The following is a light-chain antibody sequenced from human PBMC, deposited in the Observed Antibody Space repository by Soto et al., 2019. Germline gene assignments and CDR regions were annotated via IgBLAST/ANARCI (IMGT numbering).Light chain of an antibody. CDR1: SGYSSYA. J-gene: IGLJ2*01. CDR3: QTWGSGIPVL. V-gene: IGLV4-69*01. CDR2: INADGSH. Sequence: QLVLTQSPFASASLGASVKLTCTLSSGYSSYAIAWHQQQAEKGPRYLMKINADGSHTKGDGIPDRFSGSSSGAERYLTISSLQSEDEGDYYCQTWGSGIPVLFGGGTKLTVL.